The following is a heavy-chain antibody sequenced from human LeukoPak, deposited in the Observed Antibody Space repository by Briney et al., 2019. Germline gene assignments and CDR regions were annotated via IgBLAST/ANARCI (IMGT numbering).Heavy chain of an antibody. CDR1: GGSISSSSYY. D-gene: IGHD3-9*01. V-gene: IGHV4-39*01. CDR2: IYYSGST. Sequence: PSETLSLTCAVSGGSISSSSYYWGWIRQPPGKGLEWIGSIYYSGSTYYNPSLKSRVTISVDTSKNQFSLKLSSVTAADTAVYYCARSLDILTDLMDVWGKGTAVTVSS. J-gene: IGHJ6*04. CDR3: ARSLDILTDLMDV.